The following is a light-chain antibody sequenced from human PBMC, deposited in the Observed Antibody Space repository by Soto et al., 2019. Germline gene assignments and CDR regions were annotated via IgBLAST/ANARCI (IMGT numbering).Light chain of an antibody. CDR1: PSLTGR. J-gene: IGKJ2*01. CDR3: QQYKVYPYT. V-gene: IGKV1-5*01. CDR2: DVS. Sequence: DIQMTQSPSTLSASLGDIVTLTCRASPSLTGRLAWYKQKPGRPPKLLIYDVSILESGVPSRFSGSESGTDFTLTISSLRPDDFATFYCQQYKVYPYTFGQGTRLDI.